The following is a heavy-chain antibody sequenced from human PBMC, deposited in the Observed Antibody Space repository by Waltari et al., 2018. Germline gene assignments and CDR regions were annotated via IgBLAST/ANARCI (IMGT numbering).Heavy chain of an antibody. CDR3: VTAPSGCPSLFCS. CDR2: ISGRGGST. J-gene: IGHJ4*02. Sequence: VQPGGSLRLSCAASGFTFSSFFMTWVRQAPGKGLEWVSDISGRGGSTNYADSVKGRFTISRDKSMNTLYLHMSNLRADDTALYYCVTAPSGCPSLFCSWGQGTLVTVSS. CDR1: GFTFSSFF. V-gene: IGHV3-23*01. D-gene: IGHD2-2*01.